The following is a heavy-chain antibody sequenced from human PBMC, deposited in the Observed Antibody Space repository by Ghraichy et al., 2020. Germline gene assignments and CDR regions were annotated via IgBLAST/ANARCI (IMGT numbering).Heavy chain of an antibody. D-gene: IGHD2-15*01. CDR1: GFSLSTSGMC. J-gene: IGHJ4*02. V-gene: IGHV2-70*11. CDR2: IDWDDDK. Sequence: SGPTLVKPTQTLTLTCTFSGFSLSTSGMCVSWIRQPPGKALEWLARIDWDDDKYYSTSLKTRLTISKDTSKNQVVLTMTNMDPVDTATYYCARIRPSAYCSGGSCYPENIDYWGQGTLVTVSS. CDR3: ARIRPSAYCSGGSCYPENIDY.